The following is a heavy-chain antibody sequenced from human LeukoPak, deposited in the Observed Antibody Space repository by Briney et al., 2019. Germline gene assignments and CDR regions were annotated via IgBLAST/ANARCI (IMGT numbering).Heavy chain of an antibody. CDR3: AKAGIVVVPAAIWVYFDY. J-gene: IGHJ4*02. V-gene: IGHV3-23*01. CDR2: ISGSGGST. CDR1: GFTFISYA. Sequence: GGSLRLSCAASGFTFISYAMSWVRQALGKGLEWVSAISGSGGSTYYADSVKGRFTISRDNSKNTLYLQMNSLRAEDTAVYYCAKAGIVVVPAAIWVYFDYWGQGTLVTVSS. D-gene: IGHD2-2*01.